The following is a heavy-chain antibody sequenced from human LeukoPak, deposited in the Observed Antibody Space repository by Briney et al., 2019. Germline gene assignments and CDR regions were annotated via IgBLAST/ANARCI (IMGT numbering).Heavy chain of an antibody. CDR2: INSDGSST. J-gene: IGHJ4*02. V-gene: IGHV3-74*01. CDR3: ARTLGGSGTAFDY. D-gene: IGHD3-10*01. Sequence: GGSLRLSCAASGFTFSSYWMHWVRQAPGKGLVWVSRINSDGSSTSYADSVKGRFTISRDNSKNTLYLQMNSLRAEDTAVYYCARTLGGSGTAFDYWGQGTLVTVSS. CDR1: GFTFSSYW.